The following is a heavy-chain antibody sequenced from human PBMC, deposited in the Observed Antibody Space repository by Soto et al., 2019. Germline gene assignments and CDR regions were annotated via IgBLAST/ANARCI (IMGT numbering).Heavy chain of an antibody. CDR2: INHSGST. CDR1: GGSFSGYY. CDR3: ARGASGYYDSSGYYSPYYFDY. D-gene: IGHD3-22*01. V-gene: IGHV4-34*01. J-gene: IGHJ4*02. Sequence: QVQLQQWGAGLLKPSETLSLTCAVYGGSFSGYYWSWIRQPPGKGLEWIGEINHSGSTNYNPSLKRRVTISVDTSKNQFSLKLSSVTAADTAVYYCARGASGYYDSSGYYSPYYFDYWGQGTLVTVSS.